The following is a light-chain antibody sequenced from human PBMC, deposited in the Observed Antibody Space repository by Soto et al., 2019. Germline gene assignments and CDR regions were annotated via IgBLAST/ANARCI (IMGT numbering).Light chain of an antibody. V-gene: IGKV2-28*01. Sequence: DIVMTQSPLSLPVTPGEPASISCRSSQSLLHSNGYNYLDWYLRKPGQSPQLLIYLGSNRASGATDRFSCTGSGTDFTLTISRVAAEDVGVYYCMQALQTRWTFGQGTKVEIK. CDR1: QSLLHSNGYNY. J-gene: IGKJ1*01. CDR3: MQALQTRWT. CDR2: LGS.